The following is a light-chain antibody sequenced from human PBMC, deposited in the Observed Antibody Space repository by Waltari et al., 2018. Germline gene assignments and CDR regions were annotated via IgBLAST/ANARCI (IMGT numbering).Light chain of an antibody. V-gene: IGLV3-19*01. J-gene: IGLJ1*01. CDR2: GQN. CDR3: SSRDSGAHRHV. Sequence: SSELTQDPAVSVALGKTVRITCQGASLRSYYATWYQQKAGQAPILVIYGQNNRPSGIPDRFSGSYSGRTASLTITGAQAEDEADYYCSSRDSGAHRHVFGTGTKVTVL. CDR1: SLRSYY.